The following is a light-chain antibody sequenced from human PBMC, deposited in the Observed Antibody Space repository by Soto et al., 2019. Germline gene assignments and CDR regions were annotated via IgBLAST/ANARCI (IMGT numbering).Light chain of an antibody. Sequence: EIVMTQSPATLSVSPGERATLSCRASPSVSSNLAWYQQKPGQAPRLLIYGASTRATGIPARFSGSGSGTEFTLNISSLRSEDFAVYYCQQYNNWPGYTFGQGTKLEIK. CDR3: QQYNNWPGYT. J-gene: IGKJ2*01. V-gene: IGKV3-15*01. CDR2: GAS. CDR1: PSVSSN.